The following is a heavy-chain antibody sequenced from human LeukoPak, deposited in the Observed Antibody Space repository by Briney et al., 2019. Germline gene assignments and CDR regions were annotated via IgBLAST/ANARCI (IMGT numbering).Heavy chain of an antibody. V-gene: IGHV3-21*01. CDR1: GFTFSSYS. D-gene: IGHD1-7*01. Sequence: GGSLRLSCAASGFTFSSYSMNWVRQAPGKVLEWVSSISSSSYIYYADSVKGRFTISRDNAKNSLYLQMNSLRAEDTAVYYCASATLELTGDYWGQGTLVTVSS. J-gene: IGHJ4*02. CDR3: ASATLELTGDY. CDR2: ISSSSYI.